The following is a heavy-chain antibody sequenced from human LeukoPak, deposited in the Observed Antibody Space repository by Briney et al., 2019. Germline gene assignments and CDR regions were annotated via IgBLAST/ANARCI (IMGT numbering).Heavy chain of an antibody. CDR1: GFTFSSYA. CDR3: AKEFAHTAMVDY. V-gene: IGHV3-23*01. Sequence: PARSLRLSCAASGFTFSSYAMNWVRQAPGEGLEWVSAISASGGSTYYADSVKGRFTISRDNSKSTLYLQMNSLRAEDTAVYYCAKEFAHTAMVDYWGQGTLVTVSS. CDR2: ISASGGST. J-gene: IGHJ4*02. D-gene: IGHD5-18*01.